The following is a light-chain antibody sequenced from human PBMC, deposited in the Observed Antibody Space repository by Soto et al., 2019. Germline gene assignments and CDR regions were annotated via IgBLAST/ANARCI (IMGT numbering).Light chain of an antibody. V-gene: IGKV3-20*01. Sequence: EIVLTQSPGTLSLSPGERATLSCRASQSVSSSYLAWYQQKPGQAPRLLMYGASSRATGIPDRFSGSGSGTDFTLTISRLEPEDVAVYFCQQYGTSPRTFGQGTKLEI. CDR1: QSVSSSY. CDR3: QQYGTSPRT. CDR2: GAS. J-gene: IGKJ2*01.